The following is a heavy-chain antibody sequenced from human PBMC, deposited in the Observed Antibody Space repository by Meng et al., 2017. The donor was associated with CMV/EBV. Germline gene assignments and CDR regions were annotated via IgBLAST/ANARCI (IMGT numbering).Heavy chain of an antibody. CDR2: IGTAGDT. CDR3: ARDSDYYDSRGPY. Sequence: GGSLRLSCAVSGFTFSSYDMHWVRQATGKGLEWVSAIGTAGDTYYPGSVKGRFTISRENAKNSLYLQMNGLRAEDTAVYYCARDSDYYDSRGPYWGQGTLVTVSS. V-gene: IGHV3-13*01. CDR1: GFTFSSYD. J-gene: IGHJ4*02. D-gene: IGHD3-22*01.